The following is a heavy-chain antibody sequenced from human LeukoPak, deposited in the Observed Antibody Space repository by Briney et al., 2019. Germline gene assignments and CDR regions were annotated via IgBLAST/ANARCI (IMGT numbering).Heavy chain of an antibody. Sequence: ASVKVSCKASGYTFTAYYMHWVRQAPGQGLEWMGWITPNSGGTKYAQRFQGRVTMTRDTSISTAYMELSGLRSDDTAVYYCARVLSIAAADNWFDPWGQGTLVTVSS. D-gene: IGHD6-13*01. CDR1: GYTFTAYY. J-gene: IGHJ5*02. CDR3: ARVLSIAAADNWFDP. CDR2: ITPNSGGT. V-gene: IGHV1-2*02.